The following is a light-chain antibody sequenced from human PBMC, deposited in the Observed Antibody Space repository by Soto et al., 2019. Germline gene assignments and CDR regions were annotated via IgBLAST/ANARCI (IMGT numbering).Light chain of an antibody. J-gene: IGKJ5*01. CDR1: QNVNNNY. CDR2: GAS. Sequence: EIVLTQSPGTLSLSPGERATLSCRASQNVNNNYLAWYQQKPGQAPRLLIYGASIRATGIPDRFSGGGSGTDFTITIGRLEPEDFAVYFCQQYSRIPAITCGQGTRLEIE. CDR3: QQYSRIPAIT. V-gene: IGKV3-20*01.